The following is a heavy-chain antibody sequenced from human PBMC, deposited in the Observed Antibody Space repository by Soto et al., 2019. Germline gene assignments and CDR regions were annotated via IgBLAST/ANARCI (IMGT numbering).Heavy chain of an antibody. CDR1: GYTFTSYA. V-gene: IGHV1-3*01. D-gene: IGHD4-4*01. CDR2: INAGNGNT. J-gene: IGHJ6*02. CDR3: ASSYSNYDLIDYYGYDMDV. Sequence: QVQLVQSGAEVKKPGASVKDSCKASGYTFTSYAMHWVRQAPGQRLEWMGWINAGNGNTKYSQKFQGRVTITRDTSASTGYMELSRLRSEDTAVYYGASSYSNYDLIDYYGYDMDVWGQGTTVTVSS.